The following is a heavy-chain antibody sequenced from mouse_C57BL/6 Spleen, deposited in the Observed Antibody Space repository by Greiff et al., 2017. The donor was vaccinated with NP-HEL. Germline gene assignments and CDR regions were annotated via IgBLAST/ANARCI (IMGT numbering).Heavy chain of an antibody. CDR2: ISNGGGST. J-gene: IGHJ4*01. D-gene: IGHD1-1*01. CDR1: GFTFSDYY. Sequence: EVMLVESGGGLVQPGGSLKLSCAASGFTFSDYYMYWVRQTPEKRLEWVAYISNGGGSTYYPDTVKGRFTISRDNAKNTLYLQMSRLKSEDTAMYYCARRFITTVVATNYYAMDYWGQGTSVTVSS. V-gene: IGHV5-12*01. CDR3: ARRFITTVVATNYYAMDY.